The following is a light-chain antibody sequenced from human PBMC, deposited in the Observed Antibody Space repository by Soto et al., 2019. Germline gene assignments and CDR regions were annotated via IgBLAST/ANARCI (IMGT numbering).Light chain of an antibody. CDR3: QQYYNWPLT. CDR1: QSVSSS. J-gene: IGKJ2*01. Sequence: EIVMTQSPATLSVSPGERATLSCRASQSVSSSAAWYQQKPGQAPRLLIYGASTRATGVPARFSGSGSGAEFTLTISILQSEDFAVYSCQQYYNWPLTFGQGTSLEIK. CDR2: GAS. V-gene: IGKV3-15*01.